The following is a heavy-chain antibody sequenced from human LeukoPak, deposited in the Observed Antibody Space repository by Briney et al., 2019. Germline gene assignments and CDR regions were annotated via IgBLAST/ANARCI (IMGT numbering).Heavy chain of an antibody. J-gene: IGHJ5*02. CDR2: IYYSGST. CDR3: ARQAKWMLNWFDP. CDR1: GYSINNGFY. D-gene: IGHD2-8*01. V-gene: IGHV4-38-2*01. Sequence: SETLSLTCSVSGYSINNGFYWDWIRQPPGKGLEWIGSIYYSGSTYYNPSLKSRVTISVDTSKNQFSLKLSSVTAADTAVYYCARQAKWMLNWFDPWGQGTLVTVSS.